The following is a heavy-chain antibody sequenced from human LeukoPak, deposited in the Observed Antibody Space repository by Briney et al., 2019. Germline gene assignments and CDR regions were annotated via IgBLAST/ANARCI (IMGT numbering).Heavy chain of an antibody. CDR2: IYHSGST. CDR3: AREGGLKAFDI. J-gene: IGHJ3*02. D-gene: IGHD3/OR15-3a*01. V-gene: IGHV4-4*02. Sequence: GSLRLSCAASGFTFSSYGMHWVRQPPGKGLEWIGEIYHSGSTNYNPSLKSRVTISVDKSKNQFSLKLSSVTAADTAVYYCAREGGLKAFDIWGQGTMVTVSS. CDR1: GFTFSSYG.